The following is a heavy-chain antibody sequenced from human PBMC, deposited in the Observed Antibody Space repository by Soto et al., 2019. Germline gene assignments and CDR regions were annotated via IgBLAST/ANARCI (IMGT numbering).Heavy chain of an antibody. V-gene: IGHV3-30*18. D-gene: IGHD2-21*01. CDR3: AKNTGGNSYYFDF. CDR2: ILSDGSNL. Sequence: QVQLVESGGGVVQPGRSLRLSCAASGFTFSYYGMHWVRQAPGKGLECVALILSDGSNLFYVDSVKGRFTISRDNSKNTLYLQMNSLRPEDTAVYYCAKNTGGNSYYFDFWGQGTLVTVSS. CDR1: GFTFSYYG. J-gene: IGHJ4*02.